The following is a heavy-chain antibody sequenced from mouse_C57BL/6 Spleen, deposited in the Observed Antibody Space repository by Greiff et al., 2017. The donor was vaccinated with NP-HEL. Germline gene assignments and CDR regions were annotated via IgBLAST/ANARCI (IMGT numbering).Heavy chain of an antibody. D-gene: IGHD2-14*01. CDR1: GYTFTSYW. Sequence: QVQLQQPGAELVRPGTSVKLSCKASGYTFTSYWMHWVKQRPGQGLEWIGVIDPSDSYTNYNQKFKGKATLTVDTSSSTAYMQLSSLTSEDSAVYYCARVRDWYFDVWGTGTTVTVSS. V-gene: IGHV1-59*01. CDR2: IDPSDSYT. CDR3: ARVRDWYFDV. J-gene: IGHJ1*03.